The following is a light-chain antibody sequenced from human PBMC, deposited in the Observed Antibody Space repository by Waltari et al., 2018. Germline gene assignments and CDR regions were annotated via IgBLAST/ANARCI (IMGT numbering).Light chain of an antibody. CDR1: QSVSSN. CDR2: DAS. J-gene: IGKJ5*01. Sequence: VLPQPPATLSVSPGEGAIISCRASQSVSSNLAWYQQKPGQAPRLLIYDASTRATSIPAKFRGSGSGTEFTLTINSLQSEDSATYYCQQYNRWPPITFGQGTRLEIK. V-gene: IGKV3-15*01. CDR3: QQYNRWPPIT.